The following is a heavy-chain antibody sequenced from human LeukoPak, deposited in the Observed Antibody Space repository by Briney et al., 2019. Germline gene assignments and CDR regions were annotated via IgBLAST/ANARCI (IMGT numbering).Heavy chain of an antibody. CDR2: INPNSGGT. CDR1: GYTFTGYY. Sequence: ASVKVSCKASGYTFTGYYMHWVRQAPGQGLEWMGWINPNSGGTNSAQKFQGRVALTRDLSITTAHMELSGLTSDDTAVYYCARWWGYCTNGLCYTEGGLDPWGQGTLVTVSS. CDR3: ARWWGYCTNGLCYTEGGLDP. D-gene: IGHD2-8*01. J-gene: IGHJ5*02. V-gene: IGHV1-2*02.